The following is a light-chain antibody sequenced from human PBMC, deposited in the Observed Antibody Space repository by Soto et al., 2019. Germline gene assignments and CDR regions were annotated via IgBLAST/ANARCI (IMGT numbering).Light chain of an antibody. CDR2: DVS. CDR1: SSDVGGYNY. V-gene: IGLV2-14*01. CDR3: SSYTSSSLVV. J-gene: IGLJ2*01. Sequence: QSVLTQPASVSGSRGQSITISCTGTSSDVGGYNYVSWYQQHPGKAPKLMIYDVSNRPSGVSNRFFGSKSGNTASLTISGLQAEDEADYYCSSYTSSSLVVFGGGTKLTVL.